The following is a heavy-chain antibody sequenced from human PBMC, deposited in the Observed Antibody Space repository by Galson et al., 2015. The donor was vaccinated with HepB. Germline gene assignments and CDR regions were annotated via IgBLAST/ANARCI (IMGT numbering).Heavy chain of an antibody. CDR1: GDPISSYY. CDR3: ARGHSSGWYFDY. Sequence: SETLSLTCTVSGDPISSYYWSWIRQPPGKGLEWIGYISYSGSTNYNPSLKSRVTISVDTSKNQFSLKLSSVTAADTAVYYCARGHSSGWYFDYWGQGTLVTVSS. V-gene: IGHV4-59*01. D-gene: IGHD6-19*01. CDR2: ISYSGST. J-gene: IGHJ4*02.